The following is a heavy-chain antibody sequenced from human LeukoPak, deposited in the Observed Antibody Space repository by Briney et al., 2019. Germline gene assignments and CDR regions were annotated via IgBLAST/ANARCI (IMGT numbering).Heavy chain of an antibody. D-gene: IGHD6-19*01. CDR1: GGSISGYY. CDR3: ARTSSAWYFVDC. CDR2: ISSSGST. J-gene: IGHJ4*02. V-gene: IGHV4-59*01. Sequence: PSETLSLXCTVSGGSISGYYWSWIRQPPGKGLEWIAYISSSGSTYYNPSLRSRVTISVDTSKNQFSLKLSSMTAADTAIYYCARTSSAWYFVDCWGQGTLVTVSS.